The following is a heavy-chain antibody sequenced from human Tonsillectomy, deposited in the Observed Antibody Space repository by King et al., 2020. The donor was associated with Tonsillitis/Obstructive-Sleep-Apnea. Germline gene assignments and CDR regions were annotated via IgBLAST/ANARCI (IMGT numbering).Heavy chain of an antibody. J-gene: IGHJ3*02. Sequence: VQLQQWGAGLLKPSETLSLTCAVYGGSFSGYYWSWIRQPPGKGLEWIGEINHSGSTNYNPSLKSRVTLSVDTSKNQFSLKLCSVTAADTAVYYCARHGGAQDIVLVPAASDDAFDIWGQGTMVTVSS. CDR3: ARHGGAQDIVLVPAASDDAFDI. D-gene: IGHD2-2*01. V-gene: IGHV4-34*01. CDR1: GGSFSGYY. CDR2: INHSGST.